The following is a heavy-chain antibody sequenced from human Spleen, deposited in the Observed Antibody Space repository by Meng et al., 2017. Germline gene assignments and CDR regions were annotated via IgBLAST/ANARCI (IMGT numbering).Heavy chain of an antibody. D-gene: IGHD3-3*01. Sequence: LSLTCAASGFTFSSYSMNWVRQAPGKGLEWVSSISSSSSYIYYADSVKGRFTISRDNAKNSLYLQMNSLRAEDTAVYYCARAHLGWFGSLSEADWYFDLWGRGTLVTVSS. J-gene: IGHJ2*01. CDR3: ARAHLGWFGSLSEADWYFDL. CDR2: ISSSSSYI. CDR1: GFTFSSYS. V-gene: IGHV3-21*01.